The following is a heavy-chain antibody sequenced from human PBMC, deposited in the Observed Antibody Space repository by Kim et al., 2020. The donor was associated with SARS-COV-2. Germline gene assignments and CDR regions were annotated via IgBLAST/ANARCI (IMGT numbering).Heavy chain of an antibody. CDR2: ISAYNGNT. CDR3: ARVRTIFGVVTSRGDAFDI. D-gene: IGHD3-3*01. J-gene: IGHJ3*02. V-gene: IGHV1-18*01. CDR1: GYTFTSYG. Sequence: ASVKVSCKPSGYTFTSYGISWVRQAPGQGLEWMGWISAYNGNTNYAQKLQGRVTMTTDTSTSTAYMELRSLRSDDTAVYYCARVRTIFGVVTSRGDAFDIWGQGTMVTVSS.